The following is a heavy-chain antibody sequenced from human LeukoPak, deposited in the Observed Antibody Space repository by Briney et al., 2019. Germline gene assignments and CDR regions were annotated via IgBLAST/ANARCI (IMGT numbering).Heavy chain of an antibody. CDR2: GNESGGT. CDR1: GGSLNGHY. V-gene: IGHV4-34*01. J-gene: IGHJ5*02. D-gene: IGHD2-8*01. Sequence: PSETLSLTYAVYGGSLNGHYWSWIRQPPGKGLEWIGEGNESGGTKFNPSLKSRATISADTSKNQFSLKLSSVTAADTAVYYCAKNGQSGFSFDPWGQGTLVTVSS. CDR3: AKNGQSGFSFDP.